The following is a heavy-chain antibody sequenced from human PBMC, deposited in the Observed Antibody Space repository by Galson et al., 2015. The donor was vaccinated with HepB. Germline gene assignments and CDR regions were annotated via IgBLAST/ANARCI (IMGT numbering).Heavy chain of an antibody. CDR2: ISYDGSNK. CDR3: AKDARADYYYYMDV. V-gene: IGHV3-30*18. Sequence: SLRLSCAASGFTFSSYGMHWVRQAPGKGLEWVAVISYDGSNKYYADSVKGRFTISRDNSKNTLYLQMNSLRAEDTAVYYCAKDARADYYYYMDVWGKGTTVTVSS. CDR1: GFTFSSYG. J-gene: IGHJ6*03.